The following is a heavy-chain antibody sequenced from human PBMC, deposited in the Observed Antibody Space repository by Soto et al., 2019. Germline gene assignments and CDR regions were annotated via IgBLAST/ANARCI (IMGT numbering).Heavy chain of an antibody. V-gene: IGHV3-21*01. D-gene: IGHD2-8*01. J-gene: IGHJ6*02. Sequence: PGGSLRLSCAASGFTFSSYSMNWVRQAPGKGLEWVSSISSSSSYIYYADSVKGRFTISRDNAKNSLYPQMNSLRAEDTAVYYCAREEGCTNGVCYLYYYYGMDVWGQGTTVTVSS. CDR3: AREEGCTNGVCYLYYYYGMDV. CDR2: ISSSSSYI. CDR1: GFTFSSYS.